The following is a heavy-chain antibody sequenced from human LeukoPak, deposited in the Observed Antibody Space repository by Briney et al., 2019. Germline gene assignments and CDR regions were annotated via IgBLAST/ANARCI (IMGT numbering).Heavy chain of an antibody. V-gene: IGHV1-18*01. CDR1: GYTFTSYG. Sequence: SVKVSCKASGYTFTSYGISWVRQAPGPGLEWMGWISAYNGNTNYAQKLQARVTMTTDTSTSTAYMELRSLRSDDTAVYYCARDELRRYYYFWRGYYAPYYYYYIDVWGKGTTVTVSS. CDR3: ARDELRRYYYFWRGYYAPYYYYYIDV. CDR2: ISAYNGNT. D-gene: IGHD3-3*01. J-gene: IGHJ6*03.